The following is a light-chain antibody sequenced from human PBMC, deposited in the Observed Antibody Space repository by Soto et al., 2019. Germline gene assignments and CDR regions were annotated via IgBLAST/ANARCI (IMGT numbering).Light chain of an antibody. CDR1: QSVSSY. Sequence: EIVLTQSPATLSLSPGERATLSCRASQSVSSYLAWYQQKPGQAPRLLIYDAFNRATGIPARFSGSGSGTDFTLTISSLEPEDFAVYYCHQRSNSPYTFGQGTKLEIK. CDR2: DAF. V-gene: IGKV3-11*01. CDR3: HQRSNSPYT. J-gene: IGKJ2*01.